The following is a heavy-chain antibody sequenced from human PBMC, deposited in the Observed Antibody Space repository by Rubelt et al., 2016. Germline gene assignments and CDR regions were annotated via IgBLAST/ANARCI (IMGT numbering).Heavy chain of an antibody. CDR3: ARDRVYSYGYWFDY. CDR2: INHSGST. V-gene: IGHV4-34*01. D-gene: IGHD5-18*01. Sequence: QVQLQQWGAGLLKPSETLSLTCAVYGGSFSGYYWSWIRQPPGKGLEWIGEINHSGSTNYNPSLKSRVTISVDTSKNQFSLKLSSVTAADTAVYYCARDRVYSYGYWFDYWGQGTLVTVSS. CDR1: GGSFSGYY. J-gene: IGHJ4*02.